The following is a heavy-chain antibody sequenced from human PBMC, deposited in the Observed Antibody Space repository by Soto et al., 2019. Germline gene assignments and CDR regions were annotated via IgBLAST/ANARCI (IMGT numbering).Heavy chain of an antibody. V-gene: IGHV3-30*03. CDR3: ARGGDVLDY. Sequence: QVELVESGGGVVRPGKSLTVSCTGSGFVFGGFGMHWVRQTPGKGLEWLGMASYDGTYKYFADSVKGRFTISRDNGMNTVYLQMDTLRLEDTALYYCARGGDVLDYWGRGTLVTVSS. CDR2: ASYDGTYK. CDR1: GFVFGGFG. D-gene: IGHD3-16*01. J-gene: IGHJ4*02.